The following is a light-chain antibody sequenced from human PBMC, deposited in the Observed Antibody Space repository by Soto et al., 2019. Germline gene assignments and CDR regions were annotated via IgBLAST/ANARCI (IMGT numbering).Light chain of an antibody. CDR1: SSDVGGYNY. V-gene: IGLV2-14*01. Sequence: QSVLTQPASVSGSPGQSITISCTGTSSDVGGYNYVSWYQQHPGKAPKLMIYEVSNRPSGVSNRFSGSKSGNTASLTISGLQGEDEADYYCSSYTSSGTYVFGTGTKVTVL. CDR3: SSYTSSGTYV. CDR2: EVS. J-gene: IGLJ1*01.